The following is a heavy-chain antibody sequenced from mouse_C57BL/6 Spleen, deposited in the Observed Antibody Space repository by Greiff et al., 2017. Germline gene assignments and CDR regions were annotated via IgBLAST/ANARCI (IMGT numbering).Heavy chain of an antibody. V-gene: IGHV1-54*01. J-gene: IGHJ2*01. Sequence: QVQLQQSGAELVRPGTSVKVSCKASGYAFTNYLIEWVKQRPGQGLEWIGVINPGSGGTNYNEKFKGKATLTADKSSSTAYMQLSSLTSEDSAVYFCAREGDYDYFYYWGQGTTLTVSS. CDR1: GYAFTNYL. CDR2: INPGSGGT. D-gene: IGHD2-4*01. CDR3: AREGDYDYFYY.